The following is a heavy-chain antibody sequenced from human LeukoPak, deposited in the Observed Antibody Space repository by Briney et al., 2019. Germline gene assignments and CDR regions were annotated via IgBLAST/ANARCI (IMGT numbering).Heavy chain of an antibody. V-gene: IGHV5-51*01. Sequence: HGESLKISCKGSGYSFTSYWICGVRQMPGKGLECMGIIYPGDSDTRSSPSVQGQVTISADKSISTAYLQWSSLKASDTAMYYCARRRWVSSRSDAFDIWGQGTMVTVSS. CDR2: IYPGDSDT. J-gene: IGHJ3*02. D-gene: IGHD4-23*01. CDR1: GYSFTSYW. CDR3: ARRRWVSSRSDAFDI.